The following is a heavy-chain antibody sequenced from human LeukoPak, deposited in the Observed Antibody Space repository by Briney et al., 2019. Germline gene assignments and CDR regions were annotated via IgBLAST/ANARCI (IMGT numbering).Heavy chain of an antibody. CDR3: AQRSRELLT. D-gene: IGHD1-26*01. CDR1: GFTFSSYA. CDR2: ISGSGHRT. V-gene: IGHV3-23*01. Sequence: PGGSLRLSCAASGFTFSSYAMSWVRQAPGKGLEWVSGISGSGHRTYYADSVKGRFTISRDNSKSTLYLQMNSLRADDTAIYYCAQRSRELLTWGQGTLVTVSS. J-gene: IGHJ5*02.